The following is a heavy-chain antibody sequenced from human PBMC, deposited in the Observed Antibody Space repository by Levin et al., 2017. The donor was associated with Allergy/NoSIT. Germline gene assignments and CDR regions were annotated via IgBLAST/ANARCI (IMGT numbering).Heavy chain of an antibody. Sequence: GESLKISCAASGFTFSSYGMHWVRQAPGKGLEWVAVISYDGSNKYYADSVKGRFTISRDNSKNTLYLQMNSLRAEDTAVYYCAKDILYYDSSGSVDYWGQGTLVTVSS. D-gene: IGHD3-22*01. CDR3: AKDILYYDSSGSVDY. CDR1: GFTFSSYG. V-gene: IGHV3-30*18. CDR2: ISYDGSNK. J-gene: IGHJ4*02.